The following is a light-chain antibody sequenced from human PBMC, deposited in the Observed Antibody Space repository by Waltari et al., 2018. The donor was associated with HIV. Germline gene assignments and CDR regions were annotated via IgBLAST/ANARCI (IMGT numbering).Light chain of an antibody. CDR1: SSNIGSNY. J-gene: IGLJ3*02. CDR3: AAWDDSLSGWV. V-gene: IGLV1-47*01. CDR2: RNV. Sequence: QSVLTQPPSASGTPGQRVTISCSGSSSNIGSNYVYWFQQLPRTAPKLIINRNVQRPSGVPGRFSGSKSGTSASLAISGLRSENEADYYCAAWDDSLSGWVFGGGTKLTVL.